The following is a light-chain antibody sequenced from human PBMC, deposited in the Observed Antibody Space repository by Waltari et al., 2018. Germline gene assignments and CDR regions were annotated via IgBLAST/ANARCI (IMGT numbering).Light chain of an antibody. J-gene: IGKJ1*01. CDR2: WAS. Sequence: DFVMTQSPDSLVVSLGERATINCKSSQSVLSSSNNRNYLAWYQQRPGQSPNLLIYWASTRESGVPDRFSGSGSVTDFTLTISSLQAEDVAVYYCQQYYTSPWTFGQGTKVEI. V-gene: IGKV4-1*01. CDR1: QSVLSSSNNRNY. CDR3: QQYYTSPWT.